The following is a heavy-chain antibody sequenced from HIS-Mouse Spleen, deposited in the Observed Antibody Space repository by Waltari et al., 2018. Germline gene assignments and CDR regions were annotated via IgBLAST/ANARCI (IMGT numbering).Heavy chain of an antibody. V-gene: IGHV1-8*01. Sequence: QVQLVQSGAEVKKPGASVKVSCKASGYTFTSYDINWVRQDTGQGLEWMGWMKPNSGNTGYAQKFQGRVTMTRNTSISTAYMELSSLRSEDTAVYYCARGHDYSNYFDYWGQGTLVTVSS. J-gene: IGHJ4*02. CDR1: GYTFTSYD. CDR2: MKPNSGNT. CDR3: ARGHDYSNYFDY. D-gene: IGHD4-4*01.